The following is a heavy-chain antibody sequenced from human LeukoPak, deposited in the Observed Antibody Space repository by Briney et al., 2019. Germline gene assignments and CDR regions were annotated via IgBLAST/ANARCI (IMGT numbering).Heavy chain of an antibody. Sequence: ASVKVSCKASGGTFSSYAISWVRQAPGQGLEWMGWINTNTGNPTYAQGFTGRFVFSLDTSVSTAYLQISSLKAEDTAVYYCAREYYDSSGYYGEYFQHWGQGTLVTVSS. CDR2: INTNTGNP. V-gene: IGHV7-4-1*02. CDR1: GGTFSSYA. CDR3: AREYYDSSGYYGEYFQH. J-gene: IGHJ1*01. D-gene: IGHD3-22*01.